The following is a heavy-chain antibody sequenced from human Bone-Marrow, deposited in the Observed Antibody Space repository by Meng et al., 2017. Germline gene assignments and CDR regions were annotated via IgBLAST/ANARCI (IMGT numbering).Heavy chain of an antibody. V-gene: IGHV3-48*03. D-gene: IGHD3-10*01. CDR2: ISSSGSTI. Sequence: GESLKISCAASGFTFSSYEMNWVRQAPGKGLEWVSYISSSGSTIYYADSVKGRFTISRDNAKNSLYLQMNSLRAEDTAVYYCARDEERITMVRGVMGYWGQGTLVTVSS. J-gene: IGHJ4*02. CDR1: GFTFSSYE. CDR3: ARDEERITMVRGVMGY.